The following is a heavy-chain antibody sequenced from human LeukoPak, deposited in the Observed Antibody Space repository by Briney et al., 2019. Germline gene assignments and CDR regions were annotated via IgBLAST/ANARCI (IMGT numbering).Heavy chain of an antibody. CDR1: GYSFTGYW. Sequence: GESLKISCKGSGYSFTGYWIGWVRQMPGKGLEWMGIIYPGDSDTRYSPSFQGQVTISADKSISTAYLQWSSLKASDTAMYYCARHLGIAAAGTPTDYFDYWGQGTLVTVSS. CDR3: ARHLGIAAAGTPTDYFDY. V-gene: IGHV5-51*01. D-gene: IGHD6-13*01. CDR2: IYPGDSDT. J-gene: IGHJ4*02.